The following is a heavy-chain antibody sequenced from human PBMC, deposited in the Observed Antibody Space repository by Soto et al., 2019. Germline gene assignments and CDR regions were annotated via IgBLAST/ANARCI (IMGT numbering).Heavy chain of an antibody. CDR3: VRSKGGYSYGTPFDY. Sequence: GGSLRLSCAASGFTCDHYGMPLVLQALGKGREWVSSISWNSGKIGYADSVKGRFTTSRDNAKNSLYLQMNSLRPEDTALYYCVRSKGGYSYGTPFDYWGEGT. CDR1: GFTCDHYG. V-gene: IGHV3-9*01. J-gene: IGHJ4*02. D-gene: IGHD5-18*01. CDR2: ISWNSGKI.